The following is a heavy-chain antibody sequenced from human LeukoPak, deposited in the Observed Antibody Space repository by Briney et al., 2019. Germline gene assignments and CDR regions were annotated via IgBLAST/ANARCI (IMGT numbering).Heavy chain of an antibody. V-gene: IGHV3-43*01. J-gene: IGHJ6*03. CDR3: AKGSSSLYYMDV. D-gene: IGHD6-13*01. CDR2: ISWDGGST. Sequence: GGSLRLSCAASGFTFDDYTMHWVRQAPGKGLEWVSLISWDGGSTYYADSVKGRFTISRDNSKNSLYLQMNSLRTEDTALYYCAKGSSSLYYMDVWGKGTTVTVSS. CDR1: GFTFDDYT.